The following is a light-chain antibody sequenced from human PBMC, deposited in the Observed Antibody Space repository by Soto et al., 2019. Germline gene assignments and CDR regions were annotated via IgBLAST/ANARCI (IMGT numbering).Light chain of an antibody. Sequence: EIVLTHFPATLSLFPGETATLSCRASQTVGTYLAWYQQKPGQAPRLLIPDASNRATGVPTRFSGSGSGTDFTLTISSLEPEDFAVYFCQQRNNWPRITFGQGTRLEIK. CDR2: DAS. CDR1: QTVGTY. J-gene: IGKJ5*01. CDR3: QQRNNWPRIT. V-gene: IGKV3-11*01.